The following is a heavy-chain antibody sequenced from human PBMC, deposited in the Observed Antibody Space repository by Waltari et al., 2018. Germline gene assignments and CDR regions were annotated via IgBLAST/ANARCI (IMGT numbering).Heavy chain of an antibody. Sequence: EVQLVESGGGLIQPGGSLRLSCAASGFTVSSTYMSWVRQAPGKGLEWVSVIYSGGTTYYADSVKGRFTISRDNSKNTLYLQMNSLRADDTAVYYCARDPGGRYYFDYWGQGSLVTVSS. J-gene: IGHJ4*02. CDR2: IYSGGTT. CDR3: ARDPGGRYYFDY. V-gene: IGHV3-53*01. CDR1: GFTVSSTY. D-gene: IGHD1-26*01.